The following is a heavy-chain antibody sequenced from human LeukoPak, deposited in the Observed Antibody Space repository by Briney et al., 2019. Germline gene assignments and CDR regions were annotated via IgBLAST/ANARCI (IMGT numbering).Heavy chain of an antibody. CDR3: ARHSYNYYGLDV. Sequence: SETLSLTCTVSGGSISSYYWSWIRQPPGKGLEWIGYIYYSGTTNYNPSLKSRVTMSVDTSNNHLSLRLTSVTAADTALYYCARHSYNYYGLDVWGQGTTITVSS. V-gene: IGHV4-59*08. CDR2: IYYSGTT. CDR1: GGSISSYY. J-gene: IGHJ6*02.